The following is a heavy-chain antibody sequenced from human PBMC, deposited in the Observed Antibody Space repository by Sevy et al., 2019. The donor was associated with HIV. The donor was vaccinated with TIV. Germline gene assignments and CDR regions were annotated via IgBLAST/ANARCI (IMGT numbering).Heavy chain of an antibody. J-gene: IGHJ4*02. Sequence: GGSLRLSCVASGFSFSTYSMNWVRQAPGTGPEWVSYISSSSTSIYYADSVKGRFTISRDNAKNSPYLQMNSLRDEDTAVYYCARDEESSGYYYVGVFDYWGQGTLVTVSS. CDR2: ISSSSTSI. V-gene: IGHV3-48*02. CDR3: ARDEESSGYYYVGVFDY. CDR1: GFSFSTYS. D-gene: IGHD3-22*01.